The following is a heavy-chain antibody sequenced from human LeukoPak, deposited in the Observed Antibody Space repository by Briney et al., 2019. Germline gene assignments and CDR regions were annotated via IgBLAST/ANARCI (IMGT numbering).Heavy chain of an antibody. CDR1: AYTFISYP. Sequence: ASVKVSCKASAYTFISYPMIWVRQAPGHGLEWLGWINTNDGNPTYAQGFTGRYVFSLDTSVSTAYLQISSLKPEDTAVYYCARVSLGYKNSWFDPWGQGTLVTVSS. D-gene: IGHD1-1*01. CDR2: INTNDGNP. CDR3: ARVSLGYKNSWFDP. V-gene: IGHV7-4-1*02. J-gene: IGHJ5*02.